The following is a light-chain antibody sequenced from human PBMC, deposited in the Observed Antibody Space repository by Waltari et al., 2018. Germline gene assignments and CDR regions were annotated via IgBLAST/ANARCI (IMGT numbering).Light chain of an antibody. J-gene: IGKJ1*01. CDR1: QSLVHSDGNTY. V-gene: IGKV2-30*02. Sequence: DVVMSQSPLSLPVTLGQPASISCRSSQSLVHSDGNTYLNWFQQRPGQSPRRLIYKVSRRESGVPDRFGGSGSGTDFTLKIIRVETEDVGVYYCMQATNWPLTFGQGTKVEIK. CDR3: MQATNWPLT. CDR2: KVS.